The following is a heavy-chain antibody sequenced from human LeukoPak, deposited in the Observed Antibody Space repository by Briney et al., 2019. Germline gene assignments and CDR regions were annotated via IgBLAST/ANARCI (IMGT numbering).Heavy chain of an antibody. CDR3: AKVGDSSGWYRNDY. CDR2: ISGSGGST. CDR1: GFTFSSYA. V-gene: IGHV3-23*01. D-gene: IGHD6-19*01. J-gene: IGHJ4*02. Sequence: GGSLRLSCAASGFTFSSYAMSWVRQAPGKGLEWVSAISGSGGSTYYADSVKGRFTISRDNSKNTLYLQMNSLRAEDTAVYYCAKVGDSSGWYRNDYWGQGTLVTVSS.